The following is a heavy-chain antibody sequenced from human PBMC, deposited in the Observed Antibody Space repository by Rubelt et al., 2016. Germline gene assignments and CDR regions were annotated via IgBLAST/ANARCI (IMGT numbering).Heavy chain of an antibody. CDR1: GYSISSGYY. CDR2: IYHSGGT. D-gene: IGHD5-12*01. V-gene: IGHV4-38-2*02. CDR3: ARDRSGYDYSFDY. J-gene: IGHJ4*02. Sequence: QVQLQESGPGLVKPSEMLSLTCTVSGYSISSGYYWGWIRQPPGKGLEWIGSIYHSGGTYYNPSLKSRVTISVGTTKNQFSLKLRSVTAADTAVYYCARDRSGYDYSFDYWGQGTLVTVSS.